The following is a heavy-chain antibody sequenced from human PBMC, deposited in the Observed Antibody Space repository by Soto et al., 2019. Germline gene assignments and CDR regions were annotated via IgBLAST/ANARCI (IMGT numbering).Heavy chain of an antibody. CDR1: GYSFTSYW. Sequence: GESLEISCKGSGYSFTSYWISWVRQMPGKGLEWMGRIDPSDSYTNYSPSFQGHVTISADKSISTAYLQWSSLKASDTAMYYCARIQYDFWSGLYGMDVWGQGTTVTVSS. V-gene: IGHV5-10-1*01. CDR3: ARIQYDFWSGLYGMDV. J-gene: IGHJ6*02. D-gene: IGHD3-3*01. CDR2: IDPSDSYT.